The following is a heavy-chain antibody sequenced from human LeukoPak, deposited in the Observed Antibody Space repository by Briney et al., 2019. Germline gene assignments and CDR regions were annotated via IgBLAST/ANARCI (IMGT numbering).Heavy chain of an antibody. Sequence: WGSLRLSCAASGFTFGSYSMSWVRQAPGKGLEWVSVISAGGITTYYADSVKGRFTISRDNSKNTVFLQMSSLRAEDTALYYCARKSGSGNFPLDYWGQGTLVTVSS. CDR2: ISAGGITT. J-gene: IGHJ4*02. D-gene: IGHD3-10*01. CDR3: ARKSGSGNFPLDY. V-gene: IGHV3-23*01. CDR1: GFTFGSYS.